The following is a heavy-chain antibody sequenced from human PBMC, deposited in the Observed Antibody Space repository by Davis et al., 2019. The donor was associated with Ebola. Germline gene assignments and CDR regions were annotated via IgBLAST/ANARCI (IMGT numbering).Heavy chain of an antibody. CDR3: ARVSESSWYRGTDYYGMDV. Sequence: MPSETLSLTCAISGDSVSSYSAAWNWIRQSPSRGLDWLGRTYYRSKWYNDYAVSVKSRITINPDTSKNQFSLQLNSVTPEDTAVYYCARVSESSWYRGTDYYGMDVWGKGTTVTVSS. J-gene: IGHJ6*04. CDR2: TYYRSKWYN. CDR1: GDSVSSYSAA. D-gene: IGHD6-13*01. V-gene: IGHV6-1*01.